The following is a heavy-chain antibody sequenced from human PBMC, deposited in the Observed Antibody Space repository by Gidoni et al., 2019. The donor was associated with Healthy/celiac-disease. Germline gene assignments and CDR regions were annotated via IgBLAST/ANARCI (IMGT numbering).Heavy chain of an antibody. V-gene: IGHV3-23*04. Sequence: EVQLVESGGGLVQPGGSVRLSCAASGFTFGSYAMSWVRQARGQGLEWVSAIGGSDGSTYYADSVKSRFTISRDNSKNTLYLQMNSLRAEDTAVYYCAKQWPYGDYVFDYWGQGTLVTVSS. CDR3: AKQWPYGDYVFDY. J-gene: IGHJ4*02. D-gene: IGHD4-17*01. CDR2: IGGSDGST. CDR1: GFTFGSYA.